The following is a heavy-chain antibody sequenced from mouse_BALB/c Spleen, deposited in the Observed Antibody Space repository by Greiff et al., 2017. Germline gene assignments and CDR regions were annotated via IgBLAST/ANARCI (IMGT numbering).Heavy chain of an antibody. J-gene: IGHJ4*01. V-gene: IGHV1-37*01. CDR1: GYSFTGYF. Sequence: EVHLVESGPELVKPGASVKISCKASGYSFTGYFMNWVKQSHGKSLEWIGRINPYNGDTFYNQKFKGKATLTVDKSSSTAHMELLSLTSEDSAVYYCGRSDYDDPYYAMDYWGQGTSVTVSS. D-gene: IGHD2-4*01. CDR2: INPYNGDT. CDR3: GRSDYDDPYYAMDY.